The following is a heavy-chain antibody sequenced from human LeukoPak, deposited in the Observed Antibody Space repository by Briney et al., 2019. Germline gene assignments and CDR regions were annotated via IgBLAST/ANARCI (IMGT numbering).Heavy chain of an antibody. V-gene: IGHV1-2*02. Sequence: ASVKVSCKASGYTFTGYYMHWVRQAPGQGLEWMGWINPNSGGTNYAQKFQGRVTMTRDTSISTAYMELSRLRSDDTAVYDCARAHSSSWYVAFDIWGQGTMVTVSS. CDR3: ARAHSSSWYVAFDI. CDR2: INPNSGGT. D-gene: IGHD6-13*01. CDR1: GYTFTGYY. J-gene: IGHJ3*02.